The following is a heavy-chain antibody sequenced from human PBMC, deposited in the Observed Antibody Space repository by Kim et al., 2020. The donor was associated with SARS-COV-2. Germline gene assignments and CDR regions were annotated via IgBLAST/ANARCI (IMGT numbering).Heavy chain of an antibody. D-gene: IGHD2-2*01. CDR3: ASPYCTTASCPPFF. CDR2: ISSGSAYI. J-gene: IGHJ4*02. Sequence: GGSLRLSCAASGFTFSSYTMNRVRQAPGKGLEWVSSISSGSAYIYYADSVKGRFAISRDNAKNSLYLQMNSLRVEDTAVYYCASPYCTTASCPPFFWGQGTLVTVSA. V-gene: IGHV3-21*01. CDR1: GFTFSSYT.